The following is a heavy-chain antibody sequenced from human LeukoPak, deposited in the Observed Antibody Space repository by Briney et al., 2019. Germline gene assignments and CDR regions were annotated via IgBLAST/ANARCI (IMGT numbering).Heavy chain of an antibody. CDR3: ARGGTVVTHDY. CDR2: IYSGGST. CDR1: EFTFSNYA. J-gene: IGHJ4*02. V-gene: IGHV3-53*01. Sequence: GGSLRLSCAASEFTFSNYAMNWVRQAPGKGLEWVSVIYSGGSTYYADSVRGRFTISRDNSKNTLYLQMNSLRAEDTAVYYCARGGTVVTHDYWGQGTLVTVSS. D-gene: IGHD4-23*01.